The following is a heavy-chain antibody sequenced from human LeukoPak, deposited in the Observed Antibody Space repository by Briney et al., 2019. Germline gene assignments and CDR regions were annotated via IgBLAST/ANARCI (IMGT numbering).Heavy chain of an antibody. CDR2: ISSSGSTI. D-gene: IGHD3-16*02. Sequence: GGSLRLSCAASGFTFSDYYMSWIRQAPGKGLEWVSYISSSGSTIFSADSVKGRFTISRDNAKNSLYLQMNSLRAEDTAVYYCARGVWGAYRVYFDYWGQGTLVTVSS. V-gene: IGHV3-11*04. J-gene: IGHJ4*02. CDR1: GFTFSDYY. CDR3: ARGVWGAYRVYFDY.